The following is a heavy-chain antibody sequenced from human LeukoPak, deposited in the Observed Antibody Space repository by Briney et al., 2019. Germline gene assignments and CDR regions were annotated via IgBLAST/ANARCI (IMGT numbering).Heavy chain of an antibody. CDR1: GGSISSSSYY. D-gene: IGHD3-3*01. CDR2: VYYSGST. CDR3: ARDVETTIFGVVIGAFFDY. Sequence: SETLSLTCTVSGGSISSSSYYWGWIRQPPGKGLEWIGSVYYSGSTYYNPSLKSRVTISVDTSKNQFSLKLSSVTAADTAVYYCARDVETTIFGVVIGAFFDYWGQGTLVTVSS. J-gene: IGHJ4*02. V-gene: IGHV4-39*07.